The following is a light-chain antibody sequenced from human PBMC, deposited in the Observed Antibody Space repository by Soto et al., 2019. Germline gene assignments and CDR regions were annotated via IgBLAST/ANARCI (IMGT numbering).Light chain of an antibody. V-gene: IGLV2-8*01. CDR3: TSYAGSNTYV. J-gene: IGLJ1*01. CDR1: KNDVGFYDF. CDR2: EVV. Sequence: QSALTQPPSASGSPGQSVTISCTGTKNDVGFYDFVSWYQHHPGKAPRLIIYEVVQRPSGVPDRFSGSKSGNTASLTVSGLQAADEADYFCTSYAGSNTYVFGSGTKVTFL.